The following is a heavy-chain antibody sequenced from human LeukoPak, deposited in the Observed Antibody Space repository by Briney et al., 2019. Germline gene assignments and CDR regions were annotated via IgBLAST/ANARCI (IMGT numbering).Heavy chain of an antibody. J-gene: IGHJ4*02. CDR2: IKEDGREK. CDR1: GFTFSRYW. CDR3: ARGGRPDY. Sequence: GGSLRLSCVASGFTFSRYWMTWVRQAPGKGLECVANIKEDGREKYYVDSVKGRFTISRDNAKNSLYLQMSSLRAEDTAVYYCARGGRPDYWGQGTLVTVSS. D-gene: IGHD3-10*01. V-gene: IGHV3-7*01.